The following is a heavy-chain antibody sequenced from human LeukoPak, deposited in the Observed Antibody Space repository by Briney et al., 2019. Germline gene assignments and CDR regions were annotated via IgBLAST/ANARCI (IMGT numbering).Heavy chain of an antibody. CDR1: GGSFSGYY. CDR3: ARAWGGTTVTYFDY. CDR2: INHSGST. Sequence: ASETLSLTCAVYGGSFSGYYWSWIRQPPGKGLEWIGEINHSGSTNYNPSLKSRVTMSVDTSKNQFSLKLSSVTAADTAVYYCARAWGGTTVTYFDYWGQGTLVTVSS. J-gene: IGHJ4*02. D-gene: IGHD4-17*01. V-gene: IGHV4-34*01.